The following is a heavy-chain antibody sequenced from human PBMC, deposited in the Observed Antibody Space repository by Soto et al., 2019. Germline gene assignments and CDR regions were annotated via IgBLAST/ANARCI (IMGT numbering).Heavy chain of an antibody. CDR1: GYTFTSYY. CDR2: INPSGGST. D-gene: IGHD3-10*01. V-gene: IGHV1-46*01. J-gene: IGHJ6*02. Sequence: QVQLVQSGAEVKKPGASVKVSCKSSGYTFTSYYMHWVRQAPGQGLEWLRIINPSGGSTSYEQRFQGRVTMTRDTSTSEVYRELSSVRAEDTAVYYCARGGSGSGSAYYYGMDVWGQGTTVTVSS. CDR3: ARGGSGSGSAYYYGMDV.